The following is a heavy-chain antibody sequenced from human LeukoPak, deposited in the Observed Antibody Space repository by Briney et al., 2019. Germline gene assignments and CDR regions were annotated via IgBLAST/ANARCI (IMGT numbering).Heavy chain of an antibody. Sequence: SETLSLTCTVSGGSISSYYWSWIRQPPGKGLEWIGYIYYSGSTNYSPSLKSRVTISVDTSKNQFSLKLSSVTAADTAVYYCARDSDTGFDYWGQGTLVTVSS. CDR1: GGSISSYY. D-gene: IGHD5-18*01. J-gene: IGHJ4*02. CDR3: ARDSDTGFDY. V-gene: IGHV4-59*01. CDR2: IYYSGST.